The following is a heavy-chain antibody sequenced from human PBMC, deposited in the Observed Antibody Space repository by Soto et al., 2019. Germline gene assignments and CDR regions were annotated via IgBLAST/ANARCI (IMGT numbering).Heavy chain of an antibody. J-gene: IGHJ4*02. CDR1: GFTFSSYA. CDR2: ISYDGSNK. V-gene: IGHV3-30-3*01. CDR3: AREPDSDYYDSSGYSVY. Sequence: GSLRLSCAAPGFTFSSYAIQWVRQAPGKGLEWVAVISYDGSNKYYADSVKGRFTISRDNSKNTLYLQMNSLRAEDTAVYYCAREPDSDYYDSSGYSVYLGQGTLVTVYS. D-gene: IGHD3-22*01.